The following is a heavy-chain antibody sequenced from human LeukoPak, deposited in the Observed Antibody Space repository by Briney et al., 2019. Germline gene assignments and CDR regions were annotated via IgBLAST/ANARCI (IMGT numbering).Heavy chain of an antibody. V-gene: IGHV4-34*01. J-gene: IGHJ1*01. CDR3: ARVSYYDRSGYYYGYFQH. D-gene: IGHD3-22*01. CDR2: INHSGST. CDR1: GGSFSGYY. Sequence: SETLSLTCAVYGGSFSGYYWSWIRQPPGKGLEWIGEINHSGSTNYNPSLKSRVTISVDTSKNQFSLKLSSVTAADTAVYYCARVSYYDRSGYYYGYFQHWGQGTLVTVSS.